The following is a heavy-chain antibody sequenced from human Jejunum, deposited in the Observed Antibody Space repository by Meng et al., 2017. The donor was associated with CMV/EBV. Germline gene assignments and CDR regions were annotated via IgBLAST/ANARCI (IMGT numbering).Heavy chain of an antibody. CDR3: ARGSIFVSFDS. V-gene: IGHV4-30-4*08. CDR1: GGSIGSGDNY. J-gene: IGHJ4*02. D-gene: IGHD3-3*01. CDR2: IHDTGST. Sequence: QSQASAPGLVKPSHALSPTCSVSGGSIGSGDNYWSWIRQPPGKGLEWIGYIHDTGSTYYNPSLKSRVDISLGTSRNHFSLTLSSVTAEDTAVYFCARGSIFVSFDSWGQGTLVTVSS.